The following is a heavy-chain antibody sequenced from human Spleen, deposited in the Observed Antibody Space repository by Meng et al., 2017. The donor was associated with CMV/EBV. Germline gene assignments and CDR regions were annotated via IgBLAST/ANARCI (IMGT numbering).Heavy chain of an antibody. Sequence: GESLKISCAASGFTFSSYAMSWVRQAPGKGLEWVSTISGSSGRTHYTDSVKGRFTISRDNSKNTLYLQMNSLRAEDTAVYYCAKDYDILTGYSNFDYWGQGTLVTVSS. D-gene: IGHD3-9*01. J-gene: IGHJ4*02. CDR2: ISGSSGRT. CDR1: GFTFSSYA. V-gene: IGHV3-23*01. CDR3: AKDYDILTGYSNFDY.